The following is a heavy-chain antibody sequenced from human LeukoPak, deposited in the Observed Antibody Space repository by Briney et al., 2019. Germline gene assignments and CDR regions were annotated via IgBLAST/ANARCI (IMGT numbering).Heavy chain of an antibody. V-gene: IGHV1-69*04. CDR3: ARKIGYCSGGSRPFDY. CDR1: GGTFSSYA. CDR2: IIPILGIA. D-gene: IGHD2-15*01. Sequence: SVKVSCKASGGTFSSYAISWVRQAPGQGLEWMGRIIPILGIANYAQKFQGRVTITADKSTSTAYMELSSLRSEDTAVYYCARKIGYCSGGSRPFDYWGQGTLVTVSS. J-gene: IGHJ4*02.